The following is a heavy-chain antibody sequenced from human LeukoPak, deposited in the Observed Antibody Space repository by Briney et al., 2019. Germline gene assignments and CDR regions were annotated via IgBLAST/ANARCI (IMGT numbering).Heavy chain of an antibody. CDR2: ITWNSGIK. V-gene: IGHV3-9*01. D-gene: IGHD3-16*01. Sequence: GRSLRLSCAASGFTFDDYAMHWVRQAPGKGLVWVSYITWNSGIKGYADSVKGRFTISRDNAKNSLILQMNSLRVEDTALSYCAKLGGAFDIWGQGTMVIVSS. CDR1: GFTFDDYA. J-gene: IGHJ3*02. CDR3: AKLGGAFDI.